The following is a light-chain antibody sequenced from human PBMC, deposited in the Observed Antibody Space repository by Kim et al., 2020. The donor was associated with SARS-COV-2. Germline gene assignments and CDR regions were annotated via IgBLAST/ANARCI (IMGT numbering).Light chain of an antibody. CDR2: RNN. Sequence: QTATLTGTVYSNTAGTQGAAWLQQHQGHPPKLLSYRNNNRPSGISERLSASRSGNTASLTITGLQPEDEADYYCSAWDSSLSNWVFGGGTQLT. V-gene: IGLV10-54*01. J-gene: IGLJ3*02. CDR1: SNTAGTQG. CDR3: SAWDSSLSNWV.